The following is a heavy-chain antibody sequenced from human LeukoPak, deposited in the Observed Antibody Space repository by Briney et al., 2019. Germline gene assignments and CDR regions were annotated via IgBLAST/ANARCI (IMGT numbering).Heavy chain of an antibody. Sequence: ASVKVSCKASGYTFSSYDIIWVRQASGQGLEWMGWMNPNSGHTGYAQKFQGRVTMTRSTSISTAYLELTSLTSEDSAVYYCARSIVGVRKRNDYWGQGTLVTVSS. D-gene: IGHD1-26*01. V-gene: IGHV1-8*01. CDR1: GYTFSSYD. CDR3: ARSIVGVRKRNDY. CDR2: MNPNSGHT. J-gene: IGHJ4*02.